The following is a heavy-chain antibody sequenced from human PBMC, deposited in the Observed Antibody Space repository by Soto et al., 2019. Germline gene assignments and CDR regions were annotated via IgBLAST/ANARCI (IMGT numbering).Heavy chain of an antibody. CDR3: ARAPPYCSGGSCHASDY. Sequence: EVQLVESGGGLVKPGGSLRLSCAASGFTFSTYSLSWVRQAPGKGLEWVSSISSTSTYIDYADSVKGRFTISRDNAKNSLYFQINSLRVEDTAVYYCARAPPYCSGGSCHASDYWGQGALVTVSS. V-gene: IGHV3-21*01. J-gene: IGHJ4*02. CDR2: ISSTSTYI. CDR1: GFTFSTYS. D-gene: IGHD2-15*01.